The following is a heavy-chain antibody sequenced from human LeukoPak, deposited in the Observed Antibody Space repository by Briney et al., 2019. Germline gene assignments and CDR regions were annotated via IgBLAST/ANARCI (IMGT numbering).Heavy chain of an antibody. V-gene: IGHV3-20*04. CDR1: GFTFDDYG. J-gene: IGHJ4*02. CDR2: INWNGGST. CDR3: ARDLEAKDYDGGTKGAY. Sequence: GGSLRLSCAASGFTFDDYGMSWVRQAPGKGLEWVSGINWNGGSTGYADSVKGRFTISRDNAKNSLYLQMNSLRAEDTAVYYCARDLEAKDYDGGTKGAYWGQGTLVTVSS. D-gene: IGHD4-23*01.